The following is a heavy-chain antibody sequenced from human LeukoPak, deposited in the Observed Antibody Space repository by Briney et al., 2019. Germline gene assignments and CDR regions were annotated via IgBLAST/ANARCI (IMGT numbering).Heavy chain of an antibody. CDR1: GYTLTSYF. Sequence: GASVKVSCKASGYTLTSYFIHWVRQAPGQGPEWMGIINPSGGSTSYAQKFQGRVTMTRDTSTSTVYMELSSLRSEDTAVYYCARDQDWNYAFDIWGQGTMVTVSS. CDR3: ARDQDWNYAFDI. CDR2: INPSGGST. D-gene: IGHD1-7*01. V-gene: IGHV1-46*01. J-gene: IGHJ3*02.